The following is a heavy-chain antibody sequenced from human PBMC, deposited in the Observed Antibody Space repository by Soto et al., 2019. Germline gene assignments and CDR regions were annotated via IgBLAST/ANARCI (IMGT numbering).Heavy chain of an antibody. J-gene: IGHJ5*02. D-gene: IGHD3-22*01. V-gene: IGHV1-46*01. CDR3: ARTQAGGYYDSSGYYP. CDR2: INPSGGST. Sequence: ASVKVSCKASGYAFTSYDMHWVRQAPGQGLEWMGIINPSGGSTSYAQKFQGRVTMTRDTSTSTVYMELSSLRSEDTAVYYCARTQAGGYYDSSGYYPWGQGTLVTVSS. CDR1: GYAFTSYD.